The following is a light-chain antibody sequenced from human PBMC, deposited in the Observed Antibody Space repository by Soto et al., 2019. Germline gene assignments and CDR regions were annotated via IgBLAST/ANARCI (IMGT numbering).Light chain of an antibody. Sequence: EIVLTQSPGTLSLSPGDRATLSCRASQSVRSTYLAWYQQKPGQAPRLLIYSASSRDTGIPDRFSGSGSGTDFTLTISGLAPEDFAVYYCQQYGSSPLTFGGGTKV. J-gene: IGKJ4*01. CDR2: SAS. CDR3: QQYGSSPLT. CDR1: QSVRSTY. V-gene: IGKV3-20*01.